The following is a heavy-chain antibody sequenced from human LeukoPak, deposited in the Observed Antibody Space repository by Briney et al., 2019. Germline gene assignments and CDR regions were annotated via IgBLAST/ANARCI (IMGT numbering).Heavy chain of an antibody. CDR3: ARFSAIAAAGHIDY. CDR2: INAGNGNT. J-gene: IGHJ4*02. D-gene: IGHD6-13*01. V-gene: IGHV1-3*01. Sequence: ASVTVSCKASGYTFTSYAMHWVRQAPGQRLEWMGWINAGNGNTKYSQKFQGRVTITRDTSASTAYMELSSLRSEDTAVHYCARFSAIAAAGHIDYWGQGTLVTVSS. CDR1: GYTFTSYA.